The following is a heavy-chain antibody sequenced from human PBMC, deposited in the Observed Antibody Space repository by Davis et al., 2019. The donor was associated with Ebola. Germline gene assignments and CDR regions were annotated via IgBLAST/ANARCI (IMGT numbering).Heavy chain of an antibody. V-gene: IGHV1-46*01. D-gene: IGHD3-22*01. CDR1: GGTFSSYA. Sequence: ASVKVSCKASGGTFSSYAISWVRQAPGQGLEWMGIINPSGGSTSYAQKFQGRVTMTRDTSTSTVYMELRSLRSDDTAVYYCARVYYDSSGYPAIDYWGQGTLVTVSS. J-gene: IGHJ4*02. CDR3: ARVYYDSSGYPAIDY. CDR2: INPSGGST.